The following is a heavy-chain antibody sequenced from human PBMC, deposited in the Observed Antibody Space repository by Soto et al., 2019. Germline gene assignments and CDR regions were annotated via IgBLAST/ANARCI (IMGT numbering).Heavy chain of an antibody. CDR3: VRGGSTRYYYYYYMDV. D-gene: IGHD2-2*01. Sequence: PGESLKISCKGSGYSFTSYWIGWVRQMPGKGLEWMGIIYPGDSDTRYSPSFQGQVTISADKSISTAYLQWSSLKASDTAMYYCVRGGSTRYYYYYYMDVWAKGPRSPSP. CDR1: GYSFTSYW. CDR2: IYPGDSDT. J-gene: IGHJ6*03. V-gene: IGHV5-51*01.